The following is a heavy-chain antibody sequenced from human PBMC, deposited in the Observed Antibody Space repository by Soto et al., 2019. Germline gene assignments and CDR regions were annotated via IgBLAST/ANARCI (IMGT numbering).Heavy chain of an antibody. CDR3: ARVNVVVVAATREYYFDY. CDR1: GYTFTGYY. D-gene: IGHD2-15*01. CDR2: INPNSGGT. Sequence: ASVKVSCKASGYTFTGYYMHWVRQAPGQGLEWMGWINPNSGGTNYAQKFQGRVTMTRDTSISTAYMELSRLRSDDTAEYYCARVNVVVVAATREYYFDYWGQGTLVTVSS. V-gene: IGHV1-2*02. J-gene: IGHJ4*02.